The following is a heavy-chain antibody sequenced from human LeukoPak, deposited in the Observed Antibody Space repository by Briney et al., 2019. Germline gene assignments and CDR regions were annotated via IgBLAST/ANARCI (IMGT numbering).Heavy chain of an antibody. V-gene: IGHV1-24*01. J-gene: IGHJ6*02. CDR3: ATTARLAGYYGMDV. Sequence: ASVKVSCKVSGYTLTELSMHWVRQAPGKGLEWMGGFDPEDGETIYAQKFQGRVTMTEDTSTDTAYMELSSLRSEDTAVYYCATTARLAGYYGMDVWGQGTTVTVSS. CDR1: GYTLTELS. CDR2: FDPEDGET. D-gene: IGHD3-9*01.